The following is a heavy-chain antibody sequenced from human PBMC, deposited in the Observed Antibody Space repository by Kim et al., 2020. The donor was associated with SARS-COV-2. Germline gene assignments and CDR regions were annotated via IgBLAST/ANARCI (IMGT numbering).Heavy chain of an antibody. CDR2: ISGSGGST. CDR1: GFTFSSYA. Sequence: GGSLRLSCAASGFTFSSYAMSWVRQAPGKGLEWVSAISGSGGSTYYADSVKGRFTISRDNSKNTLYLQMNSLRAEDTAVYYCASIMGGSYGYDYWGQGTLVTVSS. D-gene: IGHD1-26*01. CDR3: ASIMGGSYGYDY. V-gene: IGHV3-23*01. J-gene: IGHJ4*02.